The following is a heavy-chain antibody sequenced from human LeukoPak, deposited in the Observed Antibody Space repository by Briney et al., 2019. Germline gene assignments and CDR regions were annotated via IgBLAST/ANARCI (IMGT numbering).Heavy chain of an antibody. V-gene: IGHV3-23*01. CDR1: GFTFSSYE. D-gene: IGHD5-24*01. CDR3: TKDKEVATIGGYFDS. CDR2: IRGNGRDT. J-gene: IGHJ4*03. Sequence: PGGSLRLSCAASGFTFSSYEMNWVRQVPGKGLEWVSSIRGNGRDTYYADSVKGRFTISRDSPKNTLYLQMNSLLTDDTAVYYCTKDKEVATIGGYFDSWGQGALVTVSS.